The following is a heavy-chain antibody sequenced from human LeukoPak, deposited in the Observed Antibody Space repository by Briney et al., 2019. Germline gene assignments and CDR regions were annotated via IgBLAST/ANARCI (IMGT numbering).Heavy chain of an antibody. CDR2: IIPILGIA. Sequence: GASVKVSCKASGGTFSSYAISWVRQAPGQGLEWMGRIIPILGIANYAQKFQGRVTITADKSTSTAYMELSSLRSEDTAVYYCATPSLRFLEWLSYWGQGTLVTVSS. V-gene: IGHV1-69*04. D-gene: IGHD3-3*01. CDR3: ATPSLRFLEWLSY. J-gene: IGHJ4*02. CDR1: GGTFSSYA.